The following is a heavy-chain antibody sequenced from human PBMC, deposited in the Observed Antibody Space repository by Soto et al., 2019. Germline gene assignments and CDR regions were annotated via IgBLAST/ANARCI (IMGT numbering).Heavy chain of an antibody. D-gene: IGHD2-2*01. Sequence: SLRLSCAASGFTFSSYAMSWVRQAPGKGLEWVSAISGSGGSTYYADSVKGRFTISRDNSKNTLYLQMNSLRAEDTAVYYCAKCRVRSTSCHALGYWGQGTLVTVSS. J-gene: IGHJ4*02. V-gene: IGHV3-23*01. CDR1: GFTFSSYA. CDR3: AKCRVRSTSCHALGY. CDR2: ISGSGGST.